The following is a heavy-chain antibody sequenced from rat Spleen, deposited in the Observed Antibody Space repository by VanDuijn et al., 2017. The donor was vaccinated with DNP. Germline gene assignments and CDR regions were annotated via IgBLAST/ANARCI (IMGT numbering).Heavy chain of an antibody. V-gene: IGHV5S13*01. J-gene: IGHJ2*01. Sequence: EVQLVESGGDLVQPGRSLKISCAASGFTFNNYGMAWVRQAPTKGLEWVASITTGGGNTYYRDSVKGRFTIPKDNAKNIQCLRMDSLRSEDTATYYCTTSNYFDYWGQGVMVTISS. CDR1: GFTFNNYG. CDR3: TTSNYFDY. CDR2: ITTGGGNT.